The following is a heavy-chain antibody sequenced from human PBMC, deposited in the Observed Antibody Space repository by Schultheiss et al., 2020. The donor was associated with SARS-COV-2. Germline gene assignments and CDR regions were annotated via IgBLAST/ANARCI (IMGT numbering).Heavy chain of an antibody. Sequence: GGSLRLSCAASGFTFSSYSMNWVRQAPGKGLEWVSSISSSSSYIYYADSVKGRFTISRDNAKNSLYLQMNSLRAEDTAVYYCARVSGTIYYYYYYGMDVWGQGTTVTVSS. D-gene: IGHD1-1*01. CDR2: ISSSSSYI. J-gene: IGHJ6*02. V-gene: IGHV3-21*01. CDR3: ARVSGTIYYYYYYGMDV. CDR1: GFTFSSYS.